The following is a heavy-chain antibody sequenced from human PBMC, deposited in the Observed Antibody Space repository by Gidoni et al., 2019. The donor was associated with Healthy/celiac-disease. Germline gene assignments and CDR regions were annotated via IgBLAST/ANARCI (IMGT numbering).Heavy chain of an antibody. Sequence: EVQLLESGGGLVQPGGSLRLSCAASGFTFSSYAMSWVRQAPGKGLEWVSAISGSGGSTYYADSVKGRFTISRDNSKNTLYLQMNSLRAEDTAVYYCAKDQVAAAGTGYNWFDPWGQGTLVTVSS. CDR2: ISGSGGST. J-gene: IGHJ5*02. D-gene: IGHD6-13*01. CDR3: AKDQVAAAGTGYNWFDP. V-gene: IGHV3-23*01. CDR1: GFTFSSYA.